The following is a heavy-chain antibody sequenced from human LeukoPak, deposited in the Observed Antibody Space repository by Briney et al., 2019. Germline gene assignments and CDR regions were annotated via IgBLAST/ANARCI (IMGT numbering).Heavy chain of an antibody. V-gene: IGHV1-46*01. CDR3: ARELVGGYFGY. Sequence: GASVRVSCKASGYTFTSYYIHWVRQAPGQGLEWMGVIYPSGGGTSYPQKFQGRVTMTRDTSTSTVYMELSSLRSDDTAVYYCARELVGGYFGYWGQGTLVTVSS. J-gene: IGHJ4*02. CDR2: IYPSGGGT. CDR1: GYTFTSYY. D-gene: IGHD1-26*01.